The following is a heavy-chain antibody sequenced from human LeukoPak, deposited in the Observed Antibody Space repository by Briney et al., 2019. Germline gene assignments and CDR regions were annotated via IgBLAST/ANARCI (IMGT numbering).Heavy chain of an antibody. CDR3: ARGHVPDY. J-gene: IGHJ4*02. CDR1: GFTFSXXX. Sequence: GGSLRLSCAXSGFTFSXXXXXXXRQXXXKXLEWVSXIGSSGSTIXXADSXXGRFXXXXXNAKNSLYLHMNGLRAEDTAVYYCARGHVPDYWGQGTLVTVSS. CDR2: IGSSGSTI. V-gene: IGHV3-48*03.